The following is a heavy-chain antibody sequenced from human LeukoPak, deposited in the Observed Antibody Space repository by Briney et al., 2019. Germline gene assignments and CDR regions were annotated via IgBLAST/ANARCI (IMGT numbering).Heavy chain of an antibody. D-gene: IGHD6-13*01. Sequence: SETLSLTCAVYGGSFSGYYWSWIRQPPGKGLEWIGEINHSGSTNYNPSLKSRVTISVDTSKNQFSLKLSSVTAADTAVYYCARLRSSSWYPPPWGQGTLVTVSS. CDR2: INHSGST. J-gene: IGHJ5*02. CDR3: ARLRSSSWYPPP. CDR1: GGSFSGYY. V-gene: IGHV4-34*01.